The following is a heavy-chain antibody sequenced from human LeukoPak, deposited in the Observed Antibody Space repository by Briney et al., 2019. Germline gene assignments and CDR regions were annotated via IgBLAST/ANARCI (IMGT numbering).Heavy chain of an antibody. J-gene: IGHJ4*02. CDR2: IYYSGST. V-gene: IGHV4-31*03. CDR3: ARDSEAVAGIDY. Sequence: SQTLSLTCTVSGGSISSGGYYWSWIRQPPGKGLEWIGYIYYSGSTYYNPSLKSRVTISVDTSKNQFSLKLSSVTAADTAVYYCARDSEAVAGIDYWGQGTLVTVSS. CDR1: GGSISSGGYY. D-gene: IGHD6-19*01.